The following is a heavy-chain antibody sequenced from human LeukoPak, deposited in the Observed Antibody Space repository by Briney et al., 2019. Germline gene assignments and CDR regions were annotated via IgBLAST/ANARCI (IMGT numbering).Heavy chain of an antibody. V-gene: IGHV3-53*01. CDR2: LYSGGNT. CDR3: AREGASSSFGY. J-gene: IGHJ4*02. Sequence: PGGSLRLSCAASGFTFSSYAMSWVRQAPGKGLEWVSVLYSGGNTYHADSVKGRFTISRDNSKNTLYLQMNSLRAEDTAVYYCAREGASSSFGYWGQGTLVTVSS. D-gene: IGHD6-13*01. CDR1: GFTFSSYA.